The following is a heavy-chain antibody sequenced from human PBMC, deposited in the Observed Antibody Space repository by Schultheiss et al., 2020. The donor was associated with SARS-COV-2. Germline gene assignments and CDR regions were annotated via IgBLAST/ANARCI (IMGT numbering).Heavy chain of an antibody. Sequence: SETLSLTCTVSGGSISSSSYYWSWIRQPPGKGLEWIGEINHSGSTNYNPSLKSRVTISVDTSKNQFSLKLSSVTAADTAVYYCARGAAPRGGMDVWGQGTTVTVSS. D-gene: IGHD6-6*01. CDR3: ARGAAPRGGMDV. J-gene: IGHJ6*02. CDR2: INHSGST. V-gene: IGHV4-39*07. CDR1: GGSISSSSYY.